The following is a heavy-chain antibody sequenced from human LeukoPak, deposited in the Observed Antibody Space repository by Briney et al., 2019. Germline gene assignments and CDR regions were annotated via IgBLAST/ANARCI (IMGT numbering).Heavy chain of an antibody. D-gene: IGHD3-10*01. V-gene: IGHV4-39*01. J-gene: IGHJ4*02. CDR1: GGSISSSSYY. CDR2: IYYSGST. Sequence: PSETLSLTCTVSGGSISSSSYYWGWIRQPPGKGLEWIGSIYYSGSTYYNPSLKSRVTISVDTSKNQFSLKLSSVTAADTAVYYCALGLEGSYYKPFDYWGQGTLATVSS. CDR3: ALGLEGSYYKPFDY.